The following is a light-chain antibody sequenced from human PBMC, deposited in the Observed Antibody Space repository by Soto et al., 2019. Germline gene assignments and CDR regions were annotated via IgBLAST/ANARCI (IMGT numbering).Light chain of an antibody. V-gene: IGKV1-5*01. Sequence: DIQMTQFPSTLSASVGDRVTITCRASQNIGSWLAWEEQIPGKAPKVLIYDVSNLETGVPSRFSGSGSGTEFTLTISSLQPEDAATYYCQKYNTAPYTFGQGTRLEIK. CDR1: QNIGSW. CDR2: DVS. CDR3: QKYNTAPYT. J-gene: IGKJ5*01.